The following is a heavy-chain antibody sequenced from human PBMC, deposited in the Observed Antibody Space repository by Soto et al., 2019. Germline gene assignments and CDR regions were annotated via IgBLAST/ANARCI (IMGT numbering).Heavy chain of an antibody. V-gene: IGHV4-34*01. J-gene: IGHJ6*02. CDR2: VSHMGVP. CDR1: GQSYGPYF. CDR3: AHLRFLHWFKYNMDV. Sequence: SETLSLTCDVSGQSYGPYFWSWIRQSPGKGLEWIGEVSHMGVPSYNPALNNRVTISVDSSKKHFSLSLTSVTAADTAVYYCAHLRFLHWFKYNMDVWGQGTTFTVSS. D-gene: IGHD3-3*01.